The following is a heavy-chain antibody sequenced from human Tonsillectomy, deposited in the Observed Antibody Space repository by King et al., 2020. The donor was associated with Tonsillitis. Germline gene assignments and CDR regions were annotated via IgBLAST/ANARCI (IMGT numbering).Heavy chain of an antibody. CDR2: IYTSGST. J-gene: IGHJ4*02. CDR1: GGSISSGSYY. CDR3: ARSMYSYGFYFDY. V-gene: IGHV4-61*02. Sequence: QLQESGPGLVKPSQTLSLTCTVSGGSISSGSYYWSWIRQPAGQGLEWIGRIYTSGSTNYNPSLKSRVTISVDTSRNQFSLKLSAVTAADTAVYYCARSMYSYGFYFDYWGQGTLVTVSP. D-gene: IGHD5-18*01.